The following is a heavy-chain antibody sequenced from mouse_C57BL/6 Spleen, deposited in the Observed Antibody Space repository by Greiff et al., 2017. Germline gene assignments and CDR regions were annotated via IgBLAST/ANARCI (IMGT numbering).Heavy chain of an antibody. V-gene: IGHV1-64*01. J-gene: IGHJ1*03. Sequence: QVQLQQPGAELVKPGASVKLSCKASGYTFTSYWMHWVKQRPGQGLEWIGMIHPNSGSTNYNEKFKSKATLTVDKSSSTAYMQLSSLTSEYSAVYYCARSLYYYGSSYWYFDVWGTGTTVTVSS. CDR3: ARSLYYYGSSYWYFDV. CDR2: IHPNSGST. CDR1: GYTFTSYW. D-gene: IGHD1-1*01.